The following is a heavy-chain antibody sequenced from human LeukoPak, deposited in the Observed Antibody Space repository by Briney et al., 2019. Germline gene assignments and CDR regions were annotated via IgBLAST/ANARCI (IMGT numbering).Heavy chain of an antibody. D-gene: IGHD3-3*01. CDR1: GYTLTELS. CDR3: ARDFHLPPYYDFWSGYFDY. CDR2: FDPEDGET. J-gene: IGHJ4*02. V-gene: IGHV1-24*01. Sequence: VSVKVSCKVSGYTLTELSMHWVRQAPGKGLEWMGGFDPEDGETIYAQKFQGRVTMTRDTSISTAYMELSRLRSDDTAVYYCARDFHLPPYYDFWSGYFDYWGQGTLVTVSS.